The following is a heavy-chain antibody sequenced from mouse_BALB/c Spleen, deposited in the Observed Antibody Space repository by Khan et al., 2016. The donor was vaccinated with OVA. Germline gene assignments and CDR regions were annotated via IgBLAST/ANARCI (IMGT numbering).Heavy chain of an antibody. J-gene: IGHJ3*01. CDR1: GYAFTTYT. V-gene: IGHV1-4*01. Sequence: QVQLKQSGAELARPGASVKMSCKASGYAFTTYTMHWVNQRPGQGLEWIGYINPSNGYTNYNPKFKDKTILTANKTSSTAYMQLSILTSDYSAVYYGARVGDDYGSDGSFSYWGQGTLVTVSA. CDR3: ARVGDDYGSDGSFSY. D-gene: IGHD2-14*01. CDR2: INPSNGYT.